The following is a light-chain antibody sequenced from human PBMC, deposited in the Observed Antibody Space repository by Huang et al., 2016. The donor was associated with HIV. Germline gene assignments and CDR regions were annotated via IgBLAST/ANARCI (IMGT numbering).Light chain of an antibody. CDR1: PTISTF. Sequence: DIQMTQSPFSLSASVVDRISITCRASPTISTFLNWYQQKPGKAPKLLIYAASNLQSGVSSRFSGTGSGTLFTLTVTGLLPDDFATYFCQQTSSVPLTFGGGTKVEMK. J-gene: IGKJ4*01. CDR2: AAS. V-gene: IGKV1-39*01. CDR3: QQTSSVPLT.